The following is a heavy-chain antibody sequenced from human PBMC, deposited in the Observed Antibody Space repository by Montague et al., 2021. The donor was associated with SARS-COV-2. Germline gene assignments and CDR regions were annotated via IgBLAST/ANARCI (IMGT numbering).Heavy chain of an antibody. CDR1: GGSLSGYY. D-gene: IGHD1-20*01. V-gene: IGHV4-34*01. J-gene: IGHJ6*02. CDR3: ARGRRRCNWRDEPSYYYGMDV. CDR2: INHSGST. Sequence: SETLSLTCAVYGGSLSGYYWSWIRRPPGKGLEWIGEINHSGSTNYNPSLKSRVTISLGTSKTQFSLKLSSVTAADTAVYYCARGRRRCNWRDEPSYYYGMDVWGQGTTVTVSS.